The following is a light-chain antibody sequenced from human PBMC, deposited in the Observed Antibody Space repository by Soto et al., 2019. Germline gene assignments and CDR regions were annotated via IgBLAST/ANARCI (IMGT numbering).Light chain of an antibody. CDR3: ETWDSNTRV. J-gene: IGLJ2*01. CDR1: SGHSSYI. V-gene: IGLV4-60*02. CDR2: IEGSGSY. Sequence: QPVLTQSSSASASLGSSVKVTCTLSSGHSSYIIALHQQQPGKAPRYLMKIEGSGSYNKGSGVPDRFSGSSSGADRYLTISNLQFEDEADYYCETWDSNTRVFGGGTKLTVL.